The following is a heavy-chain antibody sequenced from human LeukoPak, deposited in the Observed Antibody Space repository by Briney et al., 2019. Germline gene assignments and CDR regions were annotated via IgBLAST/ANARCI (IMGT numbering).Heavy chain of an antibody. Sequence: PGGSLRLSCAASGFTFSSYTMNWVRQTPGKGLEWVSSIGSSSNYIYYADSVKGRFTISRDNAKNSLYLQMNSLRAEDTAVYYCTRDDYWGQGTLVTVSS. J-gene: IGHJ4*02. CDR3: TRDDY. CDR1: GFTFSSYT. V-gene: IGHV3-21*01. CDR2: IGSSSNYI.